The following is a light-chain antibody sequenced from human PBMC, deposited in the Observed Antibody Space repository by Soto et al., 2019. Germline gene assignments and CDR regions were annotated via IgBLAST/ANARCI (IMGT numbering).Light chain of an antibody. CDR2: AAS. V-gene: IGKV3-15*01. Sequence: EIELGGSPGTQKLSPGERAPLSCRASQSVSSSYLAWFQHKPGQAPRLLIYAASTRATGLPARFSGSVSGSDFTLTISNLQSEDFAIYYCQQYDNWPRTFGQGTKVDIK. CDR1: QSVSSSY. J-gene: IGKJ1*01. CDR3: QQYDNWPRT.